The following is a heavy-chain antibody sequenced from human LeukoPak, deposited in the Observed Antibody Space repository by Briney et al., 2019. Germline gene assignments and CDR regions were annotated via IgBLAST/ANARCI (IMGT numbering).Heavy chain of an antibody. CDR2: IYYSGST. Sequence: SETLSLTCTVSGGSISSYYWSWIRQPPGKGLEWIGYIYYSGSTNYNPSLKSRVTISVDTSKNQFSLKLSSVTAADTAVYYCARVPVAGRTFDYWGQETLVTVSS. V-gene: IGHV4-59*01. CDR3: ARVPVAGRTFDY. CDR1: GGSISSYY. J-gene: IGHJ4*02. D-gene: IGHD6-19*01.